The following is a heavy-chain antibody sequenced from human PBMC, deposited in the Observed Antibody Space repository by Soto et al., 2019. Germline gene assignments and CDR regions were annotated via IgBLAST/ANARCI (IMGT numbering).Heavy chain of an antibody. CDR3: ARGITMVRGVIFSPYFDY. V-gene: IGHV4-31*03. CDR1: GGSISSGGYY. J-gene: IGHJ4*02. CDR2: IYYGGTA. D-gene: IGHD3-10*01. Sequence: QVQLQESGPGLVKPSQTLSLTCTVSGGSISSGGYYWSWIRQHPGKGLEWIGYIYYGGTAYYDPSLTSRFTISVDTSKNQFSLKLSSVTAADTAVYYCARGITMVRGVIFSPYFDYWGQGTLVTVSS.